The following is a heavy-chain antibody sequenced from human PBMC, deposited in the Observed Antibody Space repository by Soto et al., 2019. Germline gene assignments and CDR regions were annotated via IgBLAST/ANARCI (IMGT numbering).Heavy chain of an antibody. Sequence: PGESLKISCMGSGYKVSTWHSFTSYWISWVRQMPGKGLEWMGRIDPSDSYTNYSPSFQGHVTISADKSISTAYLQWSSLKASDTAMYYCARHVDTATYYYYYGMDVWGQGTTVTVSS. J-gene: IGHJ6*01. CDR1: GYKVSTWHSFTSYW. CDR3: ARHVDTATYYYYYGMDV. CDR2: IDPSDSYT. V-gene: IGHV5-10-1*01. D-gene: IGHD5-18*01.